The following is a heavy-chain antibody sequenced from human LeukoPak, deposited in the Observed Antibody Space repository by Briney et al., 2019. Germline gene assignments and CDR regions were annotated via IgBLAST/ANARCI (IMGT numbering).Heavy chain of an antibody. D-gene: IGHD1-26*01. CDR2: INTDGSST. V-gene: IGHV3-74*01. Sequence: GGSLRLSCAASGFTFSSYWMSWVRQAPGKGLVWVSRINTDGSSTSYADSVKGRFTISRDNSKNTLYLQMNSLRAEDTAVYYCARDQWELLNYFDYWGQGTLVTVSS. J-gene: IGHJ4*02. CDR3: ARDQWELLNYFDY. CDR1: GFTFSSYW.